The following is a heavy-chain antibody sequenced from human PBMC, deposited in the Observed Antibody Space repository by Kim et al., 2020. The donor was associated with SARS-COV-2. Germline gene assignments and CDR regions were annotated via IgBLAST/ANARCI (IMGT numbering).Heavy chain of an antibody. J-gene: IGHJ6*03. D-gene: IGHD3-10*02. CDR3: ASCTGWFHYCYMDV. V-gene: IGHV4-34*01. Sequence: YNPPRKSRVTISVDTSKNQFSLKLGSVTAADTAVYYCASCTGWFHYCYMDVWGKGTTVTVSS.